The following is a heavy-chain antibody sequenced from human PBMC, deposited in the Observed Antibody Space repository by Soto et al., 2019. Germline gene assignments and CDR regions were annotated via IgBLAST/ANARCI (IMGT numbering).Heavy chain of an antibody. CDR3: MRAPEKYPGNALEIDA. CDR2: ISSSGRTI. D-gene: IGHD3-3*01. V-gene: IGHV3-48*03. J-gene: IGHJ5*02. Sequence: GGSLRLSCSASGFTFTSYEMNWVRQAPGKGLECVSYISSSGRTISYADSVKGRFTISRDNCKNSLYLQMNSLRAEDTAVYYCMRAPEKYPGNALEIDAWGRGTLVTVSS. CDR1: GFTFTSYE.